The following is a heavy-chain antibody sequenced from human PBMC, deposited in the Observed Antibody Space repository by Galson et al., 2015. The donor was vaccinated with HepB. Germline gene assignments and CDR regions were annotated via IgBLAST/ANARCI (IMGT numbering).Heavy chain of an antibody. D-gene: IGHD4-17*01. J-gene: IGHJ4*02. CDR2: IKQDGSEK. CDR1: GFTFCSYW. Sequence: LRLSCAASGFTFCSYWLSWVRHAPGKGLEWVANIKQDGSEKYYVDSVKGRFTISRDNAKNSLYLQMNSLRAEGTAVYYCARDGSDLIEYGGYPVNWGQGTLVTVSS. CDR3: ARDGSDLIEYGGYPVN. V-gene: IGHV3-7*03.